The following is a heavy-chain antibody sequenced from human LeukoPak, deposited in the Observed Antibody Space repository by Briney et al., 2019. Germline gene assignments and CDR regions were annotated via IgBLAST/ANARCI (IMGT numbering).Heavy chain of an antibody. V-gene: IGHV3-7*01. J-gene: IGHJ4*02. CDR1: GFTFSSYW. CDR2: IKQDGSEK. CDR3: ARRRWGSSWAYYFDY. D-gene: IGHD6-13*01. Sequence: PGGSLRLSCAASGFTFSSYWMSWVRQAPGKGLEWGANIKQDGSEKYYVDSVKGRFTISRDNAKNSLYLQMNSLRAEDTAVYYCARRRWGSSWAYYFDYWGQGTLVTVSS.